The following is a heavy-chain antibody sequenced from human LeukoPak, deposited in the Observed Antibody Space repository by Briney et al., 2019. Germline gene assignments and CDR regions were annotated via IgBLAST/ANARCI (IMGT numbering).Heavy chain of an antibody. D-gene: IGHD3-22*01. J-gene: IGHJ4*02. Sequence: SETLSLTCAVYGGSFSGYYWSWIRQPPGKGLEWMGEINNSGSTNYNPSLKSRVTISVDTSKNQFSLKLSSVTAADTAVYYCARGGRYDSSGYYYAAYRDFDYWGRGTLVTVSS. CDR2: INNSGST. V-gene: IGHV4-34*01. CDR3: ARGGRYDSSGYYYAAYRDFDY. CDR1: GGSFSGYY.